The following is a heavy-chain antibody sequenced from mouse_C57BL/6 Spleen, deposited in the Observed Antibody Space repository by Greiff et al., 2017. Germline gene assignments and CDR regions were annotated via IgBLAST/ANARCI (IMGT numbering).Heavy chain of an antibody. J-gene: IGHJ3*01. D-gene: IGHD1-1*01. V-gene: IGHV3-6*01. CDR2: ISYDGSN. Sequence: EVQLKESGPGLVKPSQSLSLTCSVTGYSITSGYYWNWIRQFPGNKLEWMGYISYDGSNNYNPSLKNRISITRDTSKNQFFLKLNSVTTEDTATYYCASSYYYGSSRFAYWGQGTLVTVSA. CDR1: GYSITSGYY. CDR3: ASSYYYGSSRFAY.